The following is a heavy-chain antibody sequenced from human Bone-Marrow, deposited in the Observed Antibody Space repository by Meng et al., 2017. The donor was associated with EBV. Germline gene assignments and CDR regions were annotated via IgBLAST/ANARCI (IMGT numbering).Heavy chain of an antibody. CDR2: LIPMSGAP. V-gene: IGHV1-69*01. Sequence: QGQGVHAGAEGERPGSWVNVSCWTSGGTFNSYAVSWVRQAPGQGLEWMGGLIPMSGAPHYAQKFQGRVTITADEYTSTNYMDLSNLRSDDTAMYYCASESGRGFTPDYWGQGTLVTVSS. CDR3: ASESGRGFTPDY. D-gene: IGHD3-10*01. J-gene: IGHJ4*02. CDR1: GGTFNSYA.